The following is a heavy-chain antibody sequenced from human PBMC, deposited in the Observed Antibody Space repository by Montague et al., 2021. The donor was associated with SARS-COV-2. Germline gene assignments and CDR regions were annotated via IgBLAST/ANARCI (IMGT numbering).Heavy chain of an antibody. J-gene: IGHJ4*02. CDR1: GDSISSGTHY. CDR3: ARGGGNEYPFLDY. Sequence: TLSLTCTVSGDSISSGTHYWSWIRQPAGKGLEWVGRIYTSGSTNYTPSLKSRVTISVDTSKNHFSLNVSSVTAADTAGYYCARGGGNEYPFLDYWGQGSLITVSS. D-gene: IGHD3-16*01. CDR2: IYTSGST. V-gene: IGHV4-61*02.